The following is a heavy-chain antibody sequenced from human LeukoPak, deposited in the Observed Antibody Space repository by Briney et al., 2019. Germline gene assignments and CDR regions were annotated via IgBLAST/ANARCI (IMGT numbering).Heavy chain of an antibody. Sequence: SETLSLTCAVSGYSISSGYYWGWIRQPPGKGLEWIGRIYTSGSTNYNPSLKSRVTMSVDTSKNQFSLKLSSVTAADTAVYYCAREHWGFWDYWGQGTLVTVSS. D-gene: IGHD7-27*01. CDR2: IYTSGST. J-gene: IGHJ4*02. CDR1: GYSISSGYY. V-gene: IGHV4-38-2*02. CDR3: AREHWGFWDY.